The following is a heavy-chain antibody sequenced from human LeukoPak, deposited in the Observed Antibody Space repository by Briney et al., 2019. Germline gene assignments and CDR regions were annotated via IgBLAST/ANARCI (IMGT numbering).Heavy chain of an antibody. CDR3: AKDRRRGGYSYGYFSY. J-gene: IGHJ4*02. V-gene: IGHV3-23*01. D-gene: IGHD5-18*01. CDR2: ISGSGGST. Sequence: GGSLRLSCAASGFTFSSYAMSWVRQAPGKGLEWVSAISGSGGSTYYADSVKGRFTISRDNSKNTLCLQMNSLRAEDTAVYYCAKDRRRGGYSYGYFSYWGQGTLVTVSS. CDR1: GFTFSSYA.